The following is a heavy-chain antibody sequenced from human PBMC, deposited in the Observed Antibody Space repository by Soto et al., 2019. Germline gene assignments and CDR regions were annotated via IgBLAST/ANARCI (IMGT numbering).Heavy chain of an antibody. CDR1: GGSVSRDSNF. V-gene: IGHV4-61*01. D-gene: IGHD4-4*01. J-gene: IGHJ5*02. Sequence: PSETLSLTCTVSGGSVSRDSNFWSWIRQPPGKGLEWIGYIYYSGPSRYNPSLESRVTISIDSSKNQVSLTLTSVTAADTAVYYCARGYSHYDHWGRGTVVTVSS. CDR2: IYYSGPS. CDR3: ARGYSHYDH.